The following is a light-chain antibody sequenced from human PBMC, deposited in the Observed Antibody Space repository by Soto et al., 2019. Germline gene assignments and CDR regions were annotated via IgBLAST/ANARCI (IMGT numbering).Light chain of an antibody. CDR2: AAS. V-gene: IGKV3-15*01. Sequence: EIVMTQSPATLSVSPGEGATLSCRASQSVNRNLAWYQQKPGQAPRLLIYAASTRATGIPARFSGSGSGTEFTLTISSLQSEDFAAYSCQQYNNWPGTFGQGTKVEIK. CDR3: QQYNNWPGT. J-gene: IGKJ1*01. CDR1: QSVNRN.